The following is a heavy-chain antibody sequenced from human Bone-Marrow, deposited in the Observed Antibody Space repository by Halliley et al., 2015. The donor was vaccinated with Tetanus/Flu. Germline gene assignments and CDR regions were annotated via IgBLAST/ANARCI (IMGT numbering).Heavy chain of an antibody. Sequence: KGGEWFSVIHLGGSTYYADSVKGRCTIARDNSKNTVYLQMNSLRAEDSAVYYCARAPRVDGSSYCWGQGTLVTVSS. CDR3: ARAPRVDGSSYC. J-gene: IGHJ4*02. V-gene: IGHV3-66*01. CDR2: IHLGGST. D-gene: IGHD3-10*01.